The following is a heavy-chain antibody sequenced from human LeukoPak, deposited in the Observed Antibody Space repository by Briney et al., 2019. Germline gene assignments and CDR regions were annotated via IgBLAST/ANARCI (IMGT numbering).Heavy chain of an antibody. D-gene: IGHD3-3*01. CDR1: GFTFSSYA. J-gene: IGHJ4*02. Sequence: ALRLSCAASGFTFSSYAMSWVRQAPGKGLEWVSGISWNSGSIGYADSVKGRFTISRDNAKNSLYLQMNSLRAEDMALYYCAKGAYDFWSGYYNWGQGTLVTVSS. CDR3: AKGAYDFWSGYYN. CDR2: ISWNSGSI. V-gene: IGHV3-9*03.